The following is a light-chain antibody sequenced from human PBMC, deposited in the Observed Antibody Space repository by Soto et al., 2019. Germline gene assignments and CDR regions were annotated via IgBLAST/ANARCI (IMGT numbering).Light chain of an antibody. Sequence: EIVMTQSPATLSVSPGERATLSCRASHRVSSYLAWYQQRPGQAPRLHIYGASTRATGIPARFSGSASGTEFTLTISSLQSEDFAIYYCQQYNNWPLTFGGGTKVEIK. CDR3: QQYNNWPLT. V-gene: IGKV3-15*01. J-gene: IGKJ4*01. CDR1: HRVSSY. CDR2: GAS.